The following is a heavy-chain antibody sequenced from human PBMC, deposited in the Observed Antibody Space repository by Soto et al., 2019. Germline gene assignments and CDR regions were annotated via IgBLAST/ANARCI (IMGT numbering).Heavy chain of an antibody. Sequence: SETLSLTCTVSGGSISSYYWSWIRQPPGKGLEWIGYIYYSGSTNYNPSLKSRVTISVDTSKNQFSLKLSSVTAADTAVYYCARIMTTVTTYKSNWFDPWGQGTLVTVSA. CDR2: IYYSGST. V-gene: IGHV4-59*08. CDR3: ARIMTTVTTYKSNWFDP. J-gene: IGHJ5*02. D-gene: IGHD4-17*01. CDR1: GGSISSYY.